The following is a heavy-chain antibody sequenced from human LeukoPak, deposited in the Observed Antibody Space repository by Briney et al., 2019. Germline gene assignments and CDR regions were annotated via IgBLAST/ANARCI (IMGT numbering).Heavy chain of an antibody. CDR2: IYYSGST. Sequence: SETLSLTCTVSGGSISSYYWSWIRQPPGKRLEWIGYIYYSGSTNYNPSLKSRVTISVDTSKNQFSLKLSSVTAADTAVYYCARGVNSGYFDYCGQGTLVTVSS. CDR3: ARGVNSGYFDY. CDR1: GGSISSYY. J-gene: IGHJ4*02. V-gene: IGHV4-59*01. D-gene: IGHD1-26*01.